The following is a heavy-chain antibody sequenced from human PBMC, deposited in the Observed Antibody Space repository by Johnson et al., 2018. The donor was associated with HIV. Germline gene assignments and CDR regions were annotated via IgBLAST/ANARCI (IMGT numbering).Heavy chain of an antibody. V-gene: IGHV3-30*02. D-gene: IGHD2-2*01. Sequence: QVHLVESGGGVVQPGGSLRLSCAASGFTFSNYVIHWVRQAPGKGLAWVAFLRYDGTNNYYADSVSGRFTITRDNSKNPVYLQVNSLRAEDTAVHYCAKDLSVVFVTTNGAGAFDLWCQGTLVTVSS. CDR3: AKDLSVVFVTTNGAGAFDL. J-gene: IGHJ3*01. CDR2: LRYDGTNN. CDR1: GFTFSNYV.